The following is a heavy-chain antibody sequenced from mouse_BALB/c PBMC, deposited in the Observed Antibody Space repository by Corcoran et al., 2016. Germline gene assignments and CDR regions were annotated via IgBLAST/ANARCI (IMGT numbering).Heavy chain of an antibody. Sequence: QIQLVQSGPELKKPGETVKISCKASGYTFTNYGMNWVKQAPGKGLKWMGWINTYTGEPTYADDFKGRFAFSLETSASTAYLQINNLKNEDMATYFCARASSGGYAMDYWCQGTSVTVSS. CDR3: ARASSGGYAMDY. J-gene: IGHJ4*01. V-gene: IGHV9-1*02. CDR1: GYTFTNYG. CDR2: INTYTGEP. D-gene: IGHD3-1*01.